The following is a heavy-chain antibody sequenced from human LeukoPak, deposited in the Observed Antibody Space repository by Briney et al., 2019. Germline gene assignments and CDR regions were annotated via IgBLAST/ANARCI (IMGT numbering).Heavy chain of an antibody. CDR3: TRDRFQSFDI. V-gene: IGHV1-18*01. Sequence: ASVKVSCKASGDTFTNYGSSWVRQAPGQGLEWMGWISLYNGNTKYAQKFQGRVTMTTDTSTSTAYMELRSLRSDDTAVYYCTRDRFQSFDIWGQGTMVTVSS. CDR2: ISLYNGNT. CDR1: GDTFTNYG. D-gene: IGHD2/OR15-2a*01. J-gene: IGHJ3*02.